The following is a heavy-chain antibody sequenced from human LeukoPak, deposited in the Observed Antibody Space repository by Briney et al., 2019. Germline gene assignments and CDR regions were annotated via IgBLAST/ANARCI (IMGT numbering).Heavy chain of an antibody. CDR3: AKEGITIFDY. CDR1: GFTFSSYG. D-gene: IGHD3-3*01. J-gene: IGHJ4*02. CDR2: IRYDGSNK. V-gene: IGHV3-30*02. Sequence: GGSLRLSCAASGFTFSSYGMHWVRRAPGKGLEWVAFIRYDGSNKYYADSVKGRFTISRDNSKNTLYLQMNSLRAEDTAVYYCAKEGITIFDYWGQGTLVTVSS.